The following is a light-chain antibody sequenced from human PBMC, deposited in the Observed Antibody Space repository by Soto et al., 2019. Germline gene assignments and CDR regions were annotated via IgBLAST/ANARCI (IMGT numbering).Light chain of an antibody. CDR1: SSDVGGYNY. CDR3: SSYTTISTDV. Sequence: QSALTQPASVSGSPGQSITISCTGSSSDVGGYNYVSWYQQHHPGKAPKLMIYDDSNRTSGVSNRFSGSQSSNTASLTISGLQAEDEADYYCSSYTTISTDVFGSGTKLTVL. CDR2: DDS. J-gene: IGLJ2*01. V-gene: IGLV2-14*03.